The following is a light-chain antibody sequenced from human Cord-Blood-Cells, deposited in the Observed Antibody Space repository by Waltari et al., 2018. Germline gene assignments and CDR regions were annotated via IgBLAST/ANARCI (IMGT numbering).Light chain of an antibody. CDR1: SSDVGGCNY. CDR3: SSYTSSSTRV. Sequence: QSALTQPASVSGSPGQSIPIPCTGTSSDVGGCNYVSWYLPQPGKAPKLIVYEVSSRPSGVSNRFSGSKSGNTASLTISGLQAEDEADYYCSSYTSSSTRVFGGGTKLTVL. V-gene: IGLV2-14*01. J-gene: IGLJ3*02. CDR2: EVS.